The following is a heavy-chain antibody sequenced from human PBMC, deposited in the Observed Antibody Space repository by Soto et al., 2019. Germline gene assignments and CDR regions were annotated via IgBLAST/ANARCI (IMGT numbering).Heavy chain of an antibody. V-gene: IGHV4-34*01. D-gene: IGHD2-15*01. CDR1: GGSFSGYY. J-gene: IGHJ5*02. Sequence: QVQLQQWGAGLLKPSETLSLTCAVYGGSFSGYYWSWIRQPPGKGLEGIGEFNHSGSTNYNPSLKSRVTISVDTSKNQFSLKLSSVTAADTAVYYCARGTNLRYCSGGSCYSGNWFDPWGQGTLVTVSS. CDR2: FNHSGST. CDR3: ARGTNLRYCSGGSCYSGNWFDP.